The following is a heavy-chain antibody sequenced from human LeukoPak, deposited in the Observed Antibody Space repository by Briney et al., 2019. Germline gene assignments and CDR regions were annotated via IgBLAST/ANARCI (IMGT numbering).Heavy chain of an antibody. V-gene: IGHV3-23*01. D-gene: IGHD2-2*01. Sequence: GGSRRLSCEASGFTFSSNTMTWVRQAPGKGLEWVSSISAGGEITYYADSVKGRFTISRDNSKNTLYLQMNSLRAEDTAVYYCAKQEYQLLSQFDYWGQGTLVTVSS. CDR3: AKQEYQLLSQFDY. CDR2: ISAGGEIT. CDR1: GFTFSSNT. J-gene: IGHJ4*02.